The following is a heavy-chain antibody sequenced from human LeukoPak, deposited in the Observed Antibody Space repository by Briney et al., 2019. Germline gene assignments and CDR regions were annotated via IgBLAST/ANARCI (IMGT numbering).Heavy chain of an antibody. D-gene: IGHD6-13*01. Sequence: GASVKVSCKASGYTFTNYGISWVRQAPGQGLEWMGWINGYNGNTNYSHKFQDRVTMTTDTSTTTAYLELRSLRSEDTAVYYCARQMSRYSSSPGYWGQGTLVTVPS. CDR1: GYTFTNYG. J-gene: IGHJ4*02. CDR2: INGYNGNT. CDR3: ARQMSRYSSSPGY. V-gene: IGHV1-18*01.